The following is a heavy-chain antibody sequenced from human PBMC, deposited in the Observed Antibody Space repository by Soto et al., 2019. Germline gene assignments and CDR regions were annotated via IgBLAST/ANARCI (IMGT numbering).Heavy chain of an antibody. CDR1: GGAISRYG. CDR2: IIPIYGSP. J-gene: IGHJ6*02. V-gene: IGHV1-69*06. D-gene: IGHD2-8*01. Sequence: QVQLVQSGAEVKKPGSSVKVSCTASGGAISRYGMSWLRQAPGQVLEWMGGIIPIYGSPNYAQRFKGRVTVSADISTNTVYMTLSSLKSEDTAVIYCAGQPNDQEDYYNGMEVWGQGTPVTVSS. CDR3: AGQPNDQEDYYNGMEV.